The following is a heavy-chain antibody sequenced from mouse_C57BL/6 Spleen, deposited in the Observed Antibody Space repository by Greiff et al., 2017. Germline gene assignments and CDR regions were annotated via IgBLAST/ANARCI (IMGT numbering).Heavy chain of an antibody. CDR3: ARRGDSSGPYAMDY. D-gene: IGHD3-2*02. V-gene: IGHV1-50*01. J-gene: IGHJ4*01. CDR1: GYTFTSYW. Sequence: QVQLQQPGAELVKPGASVKLSCKASGYTFTSYWMQWVKQRPGQGLEWIGEIDPSDSYTNYNQKFKGKATLTVDTSSSTAYMQLSSLTSEDAAVYYCARRGDSSGPYAMDYWGQGTSVTVSS. CDR2: IDPSDSYT.